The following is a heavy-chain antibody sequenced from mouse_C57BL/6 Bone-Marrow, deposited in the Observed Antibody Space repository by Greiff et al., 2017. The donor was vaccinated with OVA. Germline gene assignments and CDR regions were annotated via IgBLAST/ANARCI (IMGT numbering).Heavy chain of an antibody. V-gene: IGHV5-4*01. Sequence: EVQLVESGGGLVKPGGSLKLSCAASGFTFSSYAMSWVRQTPEKRLEWVATISDGGSYTYYPDNVKGRFTISRDNAKNNLYLQMSHLKYEKTAMYYCARVPFYYGSRWYYCDDWGQGTTLTVSS. CDR2: ISDGGSYT. CDR1: GFTFSSYA. CDR3: ARVPFYYGSRWYYCDD. J-gene: IGHJ2*01. D-gene: IGHD1-1*01.